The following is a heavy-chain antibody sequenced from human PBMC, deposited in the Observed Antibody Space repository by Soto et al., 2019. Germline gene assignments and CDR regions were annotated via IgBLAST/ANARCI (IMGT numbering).Heavy chain of an antibody. D-gene: IGHD6-13*01. V-gene: IGHV3-21*01. CDR1: SGLTFSTYS. CDR2: ISSTSSHK. Sequence: GGSLRLSCAASSGLTFSTYSMNWVRQAPGKGLEWVSCISSTSSHKYYADSVKGRFTISRDDANNSLYLQMNNLSAEDTAVYYCATVRWEGSSWYPGKYWGQGTLVTVSS. CDR3: ATVRWEGSSWYPGKY. J-gene: IGHJ4*02.